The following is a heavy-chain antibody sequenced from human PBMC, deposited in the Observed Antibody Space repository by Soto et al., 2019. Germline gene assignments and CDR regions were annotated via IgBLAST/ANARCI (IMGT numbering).Heavy chain of an antibody. D-gene: IGHD6-13*01. CDR2: IYYSGST. J-gene: IGHJ5*02. CDR1: GGSISSYY. V-gene: IGHV4-59*12. CDR3: ARGRGSFFIAAAPGGFDP. Sequence: SETLSLTCTVSGGSISSYYWTWIRQPPGKGLEWIGYIYYSGSTNYNPSLKSRVTISVATSKTQFSLKLSSVTAADTAVYYCARGRGSFFIAAAPGGFDPWGQGTLVTVSS.